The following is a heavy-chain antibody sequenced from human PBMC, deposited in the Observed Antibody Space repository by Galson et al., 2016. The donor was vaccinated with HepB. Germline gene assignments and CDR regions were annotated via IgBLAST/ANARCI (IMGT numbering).Heavy chain of an antibody. J-gene: IGHJ5*02. V-gene: IGHV3-30*18. D-gene: IGHD3-22*01. Sequence: SLRLSCAASGFTFSSYGMHWVRQAPGKGLEWVAAISYDGSLKYYADSVEGRFTISRDNSKNTLYLQMNSLRAEDTAVYYCAKAADYYDSSGYYYLNWFDPWGQGTLVTVSS. CDR3: AKAADYYDSSGYYYLNWFDP. CDR1: GFTFSSYG. CDR2: ISYDGSLK.